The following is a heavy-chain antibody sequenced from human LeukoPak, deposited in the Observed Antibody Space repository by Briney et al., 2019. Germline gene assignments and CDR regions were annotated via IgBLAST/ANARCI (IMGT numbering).Heavy chain of an antibody. CDR2: IYYSGST. Sequence: PSETLSLTCTVSGGSISSSSYYWGWIRQPPGKGLEWIGSIYYSGSTYYNPSLRSRVTISVDTSKNQFSLKLSSVTAADTVVYYCARHEGSGDPDWFDPWGQGTLVTVSS. V-gene: IGHV4-39*01. CDR3: ARHEGSGDPDWFDP. D-gene: IGHD3-10*01. CDR1: GGSISSSSYY. J-gene: IGHJ5*02.